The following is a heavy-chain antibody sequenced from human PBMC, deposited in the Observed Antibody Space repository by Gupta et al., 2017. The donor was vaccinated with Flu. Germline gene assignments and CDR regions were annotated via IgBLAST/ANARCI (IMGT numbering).Heavy chain of an antibody. Sequence: VMHWVRQAPGKGLEWVSGISCDSNNIAHADSVEVRFTISRDNDKKSLYLQMNSLTADEEGLYHCVEEDDHGLKLDSYLDVWGKGTTVTVSS. J-gene: IGHJ6*03. CDR3: VEEDDHGLKLDSYLDV. CDR2: ISCDSNNI. CDR1: V. V-gene: IGHV3-9*01. D-gene: IGHD3-16*01.